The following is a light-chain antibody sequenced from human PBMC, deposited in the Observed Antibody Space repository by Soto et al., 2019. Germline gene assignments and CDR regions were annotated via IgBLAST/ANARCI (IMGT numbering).Light chain of an antibody. CDR2: DVV. V-gene: IGLV2-14*03. J-gene: IGLJ1*01. CDR3: SSYTSTMTNV. CDR1: SRDVGGFNS. Sequence: QSALSQPASVSGSPGQSITIPCTGTSRDVGGFNSVSWYQLRPGTAPKLILYDVVDRPSGVAYRFSGSKSGNTASLTISGLQAADEADYFCSSYTSTMTNVFGSGTKVTVL.